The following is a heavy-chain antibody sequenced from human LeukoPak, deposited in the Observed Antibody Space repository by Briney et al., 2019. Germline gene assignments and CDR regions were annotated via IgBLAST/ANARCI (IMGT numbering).Heavy chain of an antibody. CDR1: GGSISSSSYY. V-gene: IGHV4-39*07. CDR3: ARDSLAGYYDSSGYYTLRYFDY. CDR2: IYYSGST. D-gene: IGHD3-22*01. J-gene: IGHJ4*02. Sequence: SETLSLTCTVSGGSISSSSYYWGWIRQPPGKGLEWIGSIYYSGSTYYNPSLKSRVTISVDTSKNQFSLKLSSVTAADTAVYYCARDSLAGYYDSSGYYTLRYFDYWGQGTLVTVSS.